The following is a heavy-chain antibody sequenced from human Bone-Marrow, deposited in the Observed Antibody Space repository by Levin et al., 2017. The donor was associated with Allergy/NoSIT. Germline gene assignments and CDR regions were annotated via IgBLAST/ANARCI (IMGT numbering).Heavy chain of an antibody. V-gene: IGHV4-39*01. CDR1: GGSISRSSYF. CDR3: ARLKSTYCGGDCYSYAFDV. Sequence: SCSVSGGSISRSSYFWGWIRQPPGKGLEWIGDIYNSGTTHYNMSLKSRVTISVDASQNQFSLNLRSVTAADVAVYYCARLKSTYCGGDCYSYAFDVWGQGTMVTVSS. J-gene: IGHJ3*01. CDR2: IYNSGTT. D-gene: IGHD2-21*02.